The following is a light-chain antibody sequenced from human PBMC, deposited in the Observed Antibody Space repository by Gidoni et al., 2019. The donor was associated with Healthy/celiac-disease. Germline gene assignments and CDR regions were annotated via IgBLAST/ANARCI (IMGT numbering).Light chain of an antibody. CDR3: QQYDNLPYT. J-gene: IGKJ2*01. CDR2: GAS. V-gene: IGKV1-33*01. CDR1: QDISKD. Sequence: DIQMTQSPTSLSASVGDRITITCQASQDISKDLNWYQQKTGKAPKFLIYGASNLESGVPSRFSGSGSGTTFTFTISSLQPEDIATYYCQQYDNLPYTFGQGTKLEMK.